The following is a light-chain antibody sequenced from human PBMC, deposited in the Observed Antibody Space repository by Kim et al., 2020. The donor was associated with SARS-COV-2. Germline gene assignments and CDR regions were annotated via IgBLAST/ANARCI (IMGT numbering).Light chain of an antibody. CDR3: QQYGNSPWT. CDR1: QSVINNY. Sequence: STGDMATLSCRASQSVINNYLAWYQQKPGQAPRLLMYDASTRATDIPDSFSGSGSGTDFTLTISRLEPEDFAVHYCQQYGNSPWTFGQGTKVDIK. V-gene: IGKV3-20*01. CDR2: DAS. J-gene: IGKJ1*01.